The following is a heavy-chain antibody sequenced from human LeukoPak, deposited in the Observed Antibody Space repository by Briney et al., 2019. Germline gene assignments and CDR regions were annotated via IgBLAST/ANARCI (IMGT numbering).Heavy chain of an antibody. CDR3: ARQIASAGTAGFDF. Sequence: SETRSLTCTVSGGSISSYYWSWIRQPAGKGLEWIGRIYSTGSTNYNPSLKSRVTMSVDTSKNQFPLRLRSVTAADTAVYYCARQIASAGTAGFDFWGQGALVTVSS. CDR2: IYSTGST. CDR1: GGSISSYY. J-gene: IGHJ4*02. D-gene: IGHD6-13*01. V-gene: IGHV4-4*07.